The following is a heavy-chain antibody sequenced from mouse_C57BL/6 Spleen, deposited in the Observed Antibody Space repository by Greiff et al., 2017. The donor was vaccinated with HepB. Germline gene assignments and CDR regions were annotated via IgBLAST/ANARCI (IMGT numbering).Heavy chain of an antibody. D-gene: IGHD1-2*01. V-gene: IGHV5-4*01. CDR3: ARDHYYKGLFYY. CDR1: GFTFSSYA. J-gene: IGHJ2*01. Sequence: DVKLVESGGGLVKPGGSLKLSCAASGFTFSSYAMSWVRQTPEKRLEWVATISDGGSYTYYPDNVKGRFTISRDNAKNNLYLQMSHLKSEDTAMYYCARDHYYKGLFYYWGQGTTLTVSS. CDR2: ISDGGSYT.